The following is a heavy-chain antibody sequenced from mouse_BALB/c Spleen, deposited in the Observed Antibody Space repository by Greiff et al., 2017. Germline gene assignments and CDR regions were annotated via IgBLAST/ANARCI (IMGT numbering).Heavy chain of an antibody. CDR3: ARTGITRVFAY. J-gene: IGHJ3*01. V-gene: IGHV1-4*02. Sequence: VQLQQSAAELARPGASVKMSCKASGYTFTSYTMHWVKQRPGQGLEWIGYINPSSGYTEYNQKFKDKTTLTADKSSSTAYMQLSSLTSEDSAVYYCARTGITRVFAYWGQGTLVTVSA. D-gene: IGHD2-4*01. CDR2: INPSSGYT. CDR1: GYTFTSYT.